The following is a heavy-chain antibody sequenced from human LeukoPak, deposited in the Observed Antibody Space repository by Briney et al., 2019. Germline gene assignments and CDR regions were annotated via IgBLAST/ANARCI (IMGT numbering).Heavy chain of an antibody. Sequence: ASVKVSCKVSGYTLTELSIHWVRPAPGKGREWMGGFDPEDGETIYAQKFQGRVTMTEDTSTDTAYMELSSLRSEDTAVYYCARGSIVGGTTGHQTGAFDTWGHGTLVTVSS. CDR2: FDPEDGET. V-gene: IGHV1-24*01. CDR3: ARGSIVGGTTGHQTGAFDT. CDR1: GYTLTELS. J-gene: IGHJ4*01. D-gene: IGHD1-26*01.